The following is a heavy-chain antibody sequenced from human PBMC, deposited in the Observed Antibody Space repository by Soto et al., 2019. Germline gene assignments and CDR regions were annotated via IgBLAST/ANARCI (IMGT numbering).Heavy chain of an antibody. CDR2: ISGYNGNT. V-gene: IGHV1-18*01. J-gene: IGHJ6*02. CDR1: DNTFTHYG. Sequence: QVRLVQSGSEVKKLGASVKVSCKSSDNTFTHYGINWVRQAPGQGLEWMGWISGYNGNTKYAQKFQDRVTMTADTSTRTAFMEVRSLTSDDTGVYFCAATGGNYFGLDVWGQATTVTVSS. CDR3: AATGGNYFGLDV. D-gene: IGHD2-8*02.